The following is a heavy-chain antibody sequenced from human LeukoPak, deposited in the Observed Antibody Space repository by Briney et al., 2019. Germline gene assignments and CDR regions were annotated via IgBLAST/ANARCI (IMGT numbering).Heavy chain of an antibody. V-gene: IGHV3-66*01. Sequence: TGGSLRLSCAASGFTVSSNYMSWVRQAPGKGLEWVSIIYSGGRTYYADSVNGRFTISRDNSKNTLYLQMNSLRAEDTAVYYCARTMRPILTGYYSLDYWGQGTLVTVSS. J-gene: IGHJ4*02. CDR2: IYSGGRT. D-gene: IGHD3-9*01. CDR3: ARTMRPILTGYYSLDY. CDR1: GFTVSSNY.